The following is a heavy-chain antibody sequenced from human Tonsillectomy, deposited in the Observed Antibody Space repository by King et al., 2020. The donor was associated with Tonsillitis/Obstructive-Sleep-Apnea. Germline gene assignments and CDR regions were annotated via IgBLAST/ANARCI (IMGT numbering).Heavy chain of an antibody. CDR2: IKSKTDGGTT. D-gene: IGHD1-26*01. V-gene: IGHV3-15*01. CDR1: GFTFSNAW. CDR3: TXDGGSYSDAFXI. Sequence: DVQLVESGGGLVKPGGSLRLSCAASGFTFSNAWMSWVRQAPGKGLEWVGRIKSKTDGGTTDYAAPVKGRFTISRDDSKNTLYLQMNSLKTEDTAVYYCTXDGGSYSDAFXIWGQXTMVTVS. J-gene: IGHJ3*02.